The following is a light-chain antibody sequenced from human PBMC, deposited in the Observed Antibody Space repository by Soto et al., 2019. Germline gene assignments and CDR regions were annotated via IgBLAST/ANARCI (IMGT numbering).Light chain of an antibody. V-gene: IGLV2-8*01. CDR2: EVS. CDR3: SSYAGSNNLV. Sequence: QSALTQPPSASGSPGQSVTISCTGTTSDVGGYKYVSWYQQHPGKAPKLMIYEVSKRPSGVPDRFSGSKSGNTASLTVSGLQAEDEAEYYCSSYAGSNNLVFGGGTQLTVL. CDR1: TSDVGGYKY. J-gene: IGLJ2*01.